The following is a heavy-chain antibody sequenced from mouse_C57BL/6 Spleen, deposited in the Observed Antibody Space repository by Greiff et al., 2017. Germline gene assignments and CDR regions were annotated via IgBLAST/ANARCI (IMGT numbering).Heavy chain of an antibody. Sequence: DVKLVESGPGLVKPSQSLSLTCSVTGYSITSGYYWNWIRQFPGNKLEWMGYISYDGSNNYNPSLKNRISITRDTSKNQFFLKLNSVTTEDTATYYCASRDGGVDYWGQGTSVTVSS. CDR3: ASRDGGVDY. CDR2: ISYDGSN. CDR1: GYSITSGYY. V-gene: IGHV3-6*01. D-gene: IGHD3-3*01. J-gene: IGHJ4*01.